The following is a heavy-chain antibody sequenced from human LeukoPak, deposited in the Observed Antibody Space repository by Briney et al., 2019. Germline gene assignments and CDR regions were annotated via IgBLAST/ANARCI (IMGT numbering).Heavy chain of an antibody. CDR1: GFTFSSYW. CDR3: ARDGYNLGAFDI. V-gene: IGHV3-74*01. D-gene: IGHD5-24*01. J-gene: IGHJ3*02. Sequence: GGSLRLSCAASGFTFSSYWMHWVRQALGKGLVWVSRINTDGSSTTYADSVKGRFTISRDNAKNTLYLQMNSLRAEDTAVYYCARDGYNLGAFDIWGQGTMVTVSS. CDR2: INTDGSST.